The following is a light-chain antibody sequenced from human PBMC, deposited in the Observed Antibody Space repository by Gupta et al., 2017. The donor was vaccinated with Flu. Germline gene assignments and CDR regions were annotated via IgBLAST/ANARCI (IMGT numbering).Light chain of an antibody. J-gene: IGLJ2*01. CDR3: QTWGAGKGV. Sequence: VKITCTMSSGHSSYAIAWHQQQPEKGPPYLMMINTDGSHNKGDNSPDRFSGSSSAAAHYLTISSRQSEDEDDYYCQTWGAGKGVFGGGTKLTVL. V-gene: IGLV4-69*01. CDR1: SGHSSYA. CDR2: INTDGSH.